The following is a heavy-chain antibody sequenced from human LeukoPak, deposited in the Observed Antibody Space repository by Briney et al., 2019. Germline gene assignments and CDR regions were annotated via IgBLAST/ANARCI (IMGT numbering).Heavy chain of an antibody. D-gene: IGHD3-22*01. CDR3: ARELEDSSGYFRDY. V-gene: IGHV3-21*01. CDR1: GFTFSSYS. Sequence: GGSLRLSCAASGFTFSSYSMNWVRQAPGKGLEWVSSISSSSSYIYYADSVKGRFNISRDNAKNSLYLQMNSLRAEDTAVYYCARELEDSSGYFRDYWGQGTLVTVSS. CDR2: ISSSSSYI. J-gene: IGHJ4*02.